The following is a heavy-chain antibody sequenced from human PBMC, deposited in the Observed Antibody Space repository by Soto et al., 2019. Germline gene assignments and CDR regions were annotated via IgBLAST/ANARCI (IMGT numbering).Heavy chain of an antibody. Sequence: GGSLRLSCAASGFTFSNAWMNWVRQAPGKGLEWVGRIKSKTDGGTTDYATPVKGRFTISRDVSKNTLYLQMNSLKTGDTAVYYCTTGPPRTTVVTPGDAFDIWGQGTMVTVSS. V-gene: IGHV3-15*07. J-gene: IGHJ3*02. D-gene: IGHD4-17*01. CDR3: TTGPPRTTVVTPGDAFDI. CDR1: GFTFSNAW. CDR2: IKSKTDGGTT.